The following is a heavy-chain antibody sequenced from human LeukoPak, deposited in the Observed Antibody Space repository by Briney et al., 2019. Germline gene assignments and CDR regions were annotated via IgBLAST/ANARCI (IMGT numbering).Heavy chain of an antibody. Sequence: PSETLSLTCAVYGGSFSGYYWSWIRQPPGKGLEWIGEINHSGSTNYNPSLKSRVTISVDTSKNQFSLKLSSVTAADTAVYYCARASVFERFGYAHEAFDIWGQGTMVTVSS. CDR2: INHSGST. J-gene: IGHJ3*02. CDR3: ARASVFERFGYAHEAFDI. V-gene: IGHV4-34*01. D-gene: IGHD5-18*01. CDR1: GGSFSGYY.